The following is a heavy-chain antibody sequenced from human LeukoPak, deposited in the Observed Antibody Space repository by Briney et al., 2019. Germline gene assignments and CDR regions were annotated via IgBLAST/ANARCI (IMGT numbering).Heavy chain of an antibody. Sequence: SETLSLTCAVYGGSFSGYYWSWIRQPPGKGLEWIGEINHSGSTNYNPSLKSRVTISVDTSKNQFSLKLSSVTAADTAVYYCARVYRQGDYYYYMDVWGKGTTVTVSS. CDR3: ARVYRQGDYYYYMDV. D-gene: IGHD2/OR15-2a*01. CDR1: GGSFSGYY. J-gene: IGHJ6*03. CDR2: INHSGST. V-gene: IGHV4-34*01.